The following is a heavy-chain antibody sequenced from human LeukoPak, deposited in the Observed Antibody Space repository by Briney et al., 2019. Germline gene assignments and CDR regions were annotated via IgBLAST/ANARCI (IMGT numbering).Heavy chain of an antibody. V-gene: IGHV3-30*02. D-gene: IGHD3-22*01. CDR1: GFTFSSYG. CDR2: IRYDGINK. Sequence: PGGSLRLSCAASGFTFSSYGMHWVSQAPGKGLEWVAFIRYDGINKYYADSVKCRFTISRDNSKNTLYLQMNSLRAEDTAVYYCAKGLADYYDSSGYPPFQHWGQGTLVTVSS. CDR3: AKGLADYYDSSGYPPFQH. J-gene: IGHJ1*01.